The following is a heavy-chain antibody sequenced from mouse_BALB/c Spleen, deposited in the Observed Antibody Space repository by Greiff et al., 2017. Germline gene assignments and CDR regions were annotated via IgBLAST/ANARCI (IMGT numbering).Heavy chain of an antibody. V-gene: IGHV1-14*01. CDR3: AREVYYYGTPYYFDY. Sequence: VQLQQSGPELVKPGASVKMSCKASGYTFTSYVMHWVKQKPGQGLEWIGYINPYNDGTKYNEKFKGKATLTSDKSSSTAYMELSSLTSEDSAVYYCAREVYYYGTPYYFDYWGQGTTLTVSS. J-gene: IGHJ2*01. CDR1: GYTFTSYV. D-gene: IGHD1-1*01. CDR2: INPYNDGT.